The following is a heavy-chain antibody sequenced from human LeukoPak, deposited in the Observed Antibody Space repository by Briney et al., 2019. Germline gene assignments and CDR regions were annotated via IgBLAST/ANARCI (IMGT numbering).Heavy chain of an antibody. CDR1: GGSISSGGYS. Sequence: SETLSLTCAVSGGSISSGGYSWSWIRQPSGKGLEWIGYIYHSGSTYYNPSLKSRVTISVDRSKNQLSLKLSSVTAADTAVYYCARGAVTTDLYYFDYWGQGTLVTVSS. CDR3: ARGAVTTDLYYFDY. D-gene: IGHD4-17*01. J-gene: IGHJ4*02. V-gene: IGHV4-30-2*01. CDR2: IYHSGST.